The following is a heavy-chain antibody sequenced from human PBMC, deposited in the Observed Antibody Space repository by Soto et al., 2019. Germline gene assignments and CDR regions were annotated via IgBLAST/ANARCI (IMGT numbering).Heavy chain of an antibody. CDR1: GISFSSLA. D-gene: IGHD2-21*02. CDR3: AKDQTDVTLFDY. V-gene: IGHV3-23*01. Sequence: GGSRRRSCAASGISFSSLAMSWVRQAPGKGLEWVSAISGRGVDTLYADSVKGRFTISRDNSRNTLYLQVNSLRAEDTAVYYCAKDQTDVTLFDYWGQGTLVTVSS. J-gene: IGHJ4*02. CDR2: ISGRGVDT.